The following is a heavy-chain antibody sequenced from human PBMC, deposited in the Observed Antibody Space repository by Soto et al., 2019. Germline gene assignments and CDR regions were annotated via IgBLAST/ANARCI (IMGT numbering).Heavy chain of an antibody. J-gene: IGHJ4*02. D-gene: IGHD2-8*01. CDR2: IGTAGDT. V-gene: IGHV3-13*01. CDR1: GFTFSSYD. Sequence: GGSLRLSCAASGFTFSSYDMHWVRQATGKGLEWVSAIGTAGDTYYPGSVKGRFTISGENAKNSLYLQMNSLRAEDTAVYYCARVRRDGLLDYWGQGTLVTVSS. CDR3: ARVRRDGLLDY.